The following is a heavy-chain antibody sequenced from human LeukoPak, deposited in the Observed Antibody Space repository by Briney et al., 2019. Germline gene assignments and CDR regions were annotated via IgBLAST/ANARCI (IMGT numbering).Heavy chain of an antibody. CDR3: ARGGDTPFDY. CDR1: GGSISSYY. Sequence: MPSETLSLTCTVSGGSISSYYWSWIRQPPGKGLEWIGYIYYSGSTNYNPSLKSRVTMSVDTSKNQFSLKLSSVTAADTAVYYCARGGDTPFDYWGQGTLVTVSS. D-gene: IGHD2-2*02. J-gene: IGHJ4*02. CDR2: IYYSGST. V-gene: IGHV4-59*12.